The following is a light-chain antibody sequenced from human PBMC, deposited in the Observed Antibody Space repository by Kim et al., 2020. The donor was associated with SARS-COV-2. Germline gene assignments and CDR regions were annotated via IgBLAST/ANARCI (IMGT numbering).Light chain of an antibody. Sequence: TVTNSCTRSRCSIASNYVQWYQQRPGSAPTTVIYEDNQRPSGVPDRFSGSIDSSSNSASLTISGLKTEDEADYYCQSYDSSNPWVFGGGTQLTVL. CDR2: EDN. CDR1: RCSIASNY. CDR3: QSYDSSNPWV. V-gene: IGLV6-57*03. J-gene: IGLJ3*02.